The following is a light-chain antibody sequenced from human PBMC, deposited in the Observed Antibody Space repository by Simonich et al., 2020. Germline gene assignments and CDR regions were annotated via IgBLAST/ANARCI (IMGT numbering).Light chain of an antibody. Sequence: DIQMSQSPSSVSASVGDRVTITCRAGQGISSCLAWYQQKPGKAPKLLIYAASSLQSRVPSRFSGRGSGTEFTLTISSLQPEYFAAYYCQQANSFPFTFGGGTKGEIK. CDR3: QQANSFPFT. V-gene: IGKV1-12*02. CDR2: AAS. J-gene: IGKJ4*01. CDR1: QGISSC.